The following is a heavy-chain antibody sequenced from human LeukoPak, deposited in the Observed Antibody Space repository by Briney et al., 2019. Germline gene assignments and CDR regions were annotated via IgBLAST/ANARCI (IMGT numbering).Heavy chain of an antibody. CDR3: AKVLGVVIMSYGMDV. Sequence: GGSLRLSCAASGFTFSSYGMHWVRQAPGKGLEWVAVISYDGSNKYYADSVKGRFTISRDNSKNTLYLQMSSLRAEDTAVYYCAKVLGVVIMSYGMDVWGQGTTVTVSS. V-gene: IGHV3-30*18. J-gene: IGHJ6*02. CDR2: ISYDGSNK. CDR1: GFTFSSYG. D-gene: IGHD3-3*01.